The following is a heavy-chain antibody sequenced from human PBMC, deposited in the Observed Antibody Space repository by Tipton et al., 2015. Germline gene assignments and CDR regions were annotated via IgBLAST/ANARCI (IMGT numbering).Heavy chain of an antibody. CDR2: IWYDGTNK. CDR3: VRDDPLYGMDV. Sequence: SLRLSCAASGFTFNKFGMHWVRQAPGKGLEWVAVIWYDGTNKYYADSVKGRFTISRDNSKNTLYLQMKSLRAEDTAVYYCVRDDPLYGMDVWGQGTTVTVSS. V-gene: IGHV3-33*01. J-gene: IGHJ6*02. CDR1: GFTFNKFG.